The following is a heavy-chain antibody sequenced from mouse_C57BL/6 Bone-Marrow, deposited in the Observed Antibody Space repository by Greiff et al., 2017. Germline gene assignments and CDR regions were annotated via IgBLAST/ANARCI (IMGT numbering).Heavy chain of an antibody. D-gene: IGHD4-1*01. Sequence: VQRVESGAELVRPGTSVKMSCKASGYTFTNYWIGWAKQRPGHGLEWIGDIYPGGGYTNYNEKFKGKATLTADKSSRTAYMQFSSLTSEDSAIYYCARLGTGTYAMDYWGQGTSVTVSS. CDR1: GYTFTNYW. J-gene: IGHJ4*01. CDR3: ARLGTGTYAMDY. V-gene: IGHV1-63*01. CDR2: IYPGGGYT.